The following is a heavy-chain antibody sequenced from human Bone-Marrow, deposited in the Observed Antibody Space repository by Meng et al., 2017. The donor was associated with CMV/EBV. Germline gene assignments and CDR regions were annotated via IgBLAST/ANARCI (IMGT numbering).Heavy chain of an antibody. CDR1: GFTFSSYW. CDR2: ISWNSGSI. V-gene: IGHV3-9*01. CDR3: AKDNEGYCTNGVCYTFDY. D-gene: IGHD2-8*01. J-gene: IGHJ4*02. Sequence: SLKISCAASGFTFSSYWMHWVRQAPGKGLEWVSGISWNSGSIGYADSVKGRFTISRDNAKNSLYLQMNSLRAEDTALYYCAKDNEGYCTNGVCYTFDYWGQGTLVTVSS.